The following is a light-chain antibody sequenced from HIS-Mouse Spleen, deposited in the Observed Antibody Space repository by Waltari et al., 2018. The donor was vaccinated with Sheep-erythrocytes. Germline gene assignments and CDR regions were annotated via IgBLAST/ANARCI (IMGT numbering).Light chain of an antibody. J-gene: IGLJ1*01. Sequence: SYELTQPPSVSVSPGQTARITCAGDALPKQNAYWYQQKPGQAPVLVIYKDSERPSGTPGRFSGSSSGKTVTLTISGVQAEDEADYYCQSADRSGTYVFGTGTKVTVL. CDR3: QSADRSGTYV. CDR2: KDS. V-gene: IGLV3-25*03. CDR1: ALPKQN.